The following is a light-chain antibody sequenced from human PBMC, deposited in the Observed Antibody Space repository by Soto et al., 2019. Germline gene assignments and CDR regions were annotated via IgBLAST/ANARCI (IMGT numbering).Light chain of an antibody. J-gene: IGLJ1*01. Sequence: SYELTQPPSVSVSPGQTASITCSGDKLGDKYAYWYQQKPGQSPVLVIYQDTKRPSGIPERFSGSNSGNTATLTISGTQAMDEADYYCQAWDTTTAVFGTGTKVTVL. CDR2: QDT. V-gene: IGLV3-1*01. CDR3: QAWDTTTAV. CDR1: KLGDKY.